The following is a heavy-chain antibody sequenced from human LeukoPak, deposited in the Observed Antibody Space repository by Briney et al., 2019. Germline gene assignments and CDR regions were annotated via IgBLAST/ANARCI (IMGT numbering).Heavy chain of an antibody. CDR2: ISSSSSYI. Sequence: GGSLRLSCAASGFTFSSYSMNWARQAPGKGLEWVSSISSSSSYIYYADSVKGRFTISRDNAKNSLYLQMNSLRAEDTAVYYCARGAERYCSSTSCYTDYWGQGTLVTVSS. V-gene: IGHV3-21*01. J-gene: IGHJ4*02. CDR3: ARGAERYCSSTSCYTDY. CDR1: GFTFSSYS. D-gene: IGHD2-2*02.